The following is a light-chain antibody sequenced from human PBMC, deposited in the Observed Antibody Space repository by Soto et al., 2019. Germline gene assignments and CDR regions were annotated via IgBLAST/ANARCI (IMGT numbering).Light chain of an antibody. J-gene: IGKJ5*01. Sequence: EIVLTQSPATLSVSPGERSTLSCSSSQSVSSNLAWYQQKPGQAPRLLMYDTSTRATGIPARFSGSGSGTEFTLTISSLQSEDFAVYYCHQYNNWPPITFGQGTRLEIK. CDR1: QSVSSN. V-gene: IGKV3-15*01. CDR2: DTS. CDR3: HQYNNWPPIT.